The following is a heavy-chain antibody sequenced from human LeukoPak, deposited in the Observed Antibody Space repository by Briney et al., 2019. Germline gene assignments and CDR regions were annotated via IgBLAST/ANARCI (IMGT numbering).Heavy chain of an antibody. J-gene: IGHJ4*02. CDR2: ISSSGSTI. D-gene: IGHD3-3*01. CDR3: AKPPGTISHDY. Sequence: KPGGSLRLSCAASGFTFSDYYMSWIRQAPGRGLEWVLYISSSGSTIYYADSVKGRFTISRDNSKNTLYLQMNSLRAEDTAVYYCAKPPGTISHDYWGQGTLVTVSS. CDR1: GFTFSDYY. V-gene: IGHV3-11*01.